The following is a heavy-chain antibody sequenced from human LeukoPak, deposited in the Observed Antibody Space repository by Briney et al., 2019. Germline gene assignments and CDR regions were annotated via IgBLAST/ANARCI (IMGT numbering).Heavy chain of an antibody. CDR2: IKYDGSST. CDR3: ARDDMVRGVWTDY. D-gene: IGHD3-10*01. Sequence: PGGSLRLSCAASGFIFSDYWMHWVRQGPGKGLEWVSRIKYDGSSTSYADSVKGRFTISRDNAKNSLYLQMNSLRAEDTAVYYCARDDMVRGVWTDYWGQGTLVTVSS. J-gene: IGHJ4*02. V-gene: IGHV3-74*01. CDR1: GFIFSDYW.